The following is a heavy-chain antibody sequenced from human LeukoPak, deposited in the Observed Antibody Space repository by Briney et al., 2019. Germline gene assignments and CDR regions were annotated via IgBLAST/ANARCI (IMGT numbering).Heavy chain of an antibody. CDR1: GFTFSSYG. D-gene: IGHD1-26*01. V-gene: IGHV3-23*01. J-gene: IGHJ4*02. CDR3: AKDLGQWELLTIGY. Sequence: AGGSLRLSCAASGFTFSSYGMSWVRQAPGKGLEWVSAISGSGGSTYYADSVKGRFTISRDNSKNTLYLQMNSLRAEDTAVYYCAKDLGQWELLTIGYWGQGTLVTVSS. CDR2: ISGSGGST.